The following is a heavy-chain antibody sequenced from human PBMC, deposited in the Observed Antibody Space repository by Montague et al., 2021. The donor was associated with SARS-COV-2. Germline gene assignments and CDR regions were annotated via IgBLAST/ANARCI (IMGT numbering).Heavy chain of an antibody. D-gene: IGHD4-23*01. J-gene: IGHJ4*02. V-gene: IGHV3-21*01. CDR3: ARWDPQTLTLIGLRGKSASDY. CDR1: GFTFSSYS. Sequence: SLRLSCAASGFTFSSYSMNWVRQAPGKGLEWVSSISSSSSYIYYADSVKGRFTISRDNAKNSLYLQMNSLRAEDTGVYYCARWDPQTLTLIGLRGKSASDYWGQGTLVTVSS. CDR2: ISSSSSYI.